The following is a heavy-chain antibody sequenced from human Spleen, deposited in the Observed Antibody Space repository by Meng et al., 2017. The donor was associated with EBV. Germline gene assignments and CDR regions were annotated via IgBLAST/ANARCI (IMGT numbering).Heavy chain of an antibody. D-gene: IGHD1-14*01. CDR2: IIPIYGRT. Sequence: QVQVVQSGAGVKKPGSSVKVSCKASGGSFSTFTITWVGQAPGQGLEWVGMIIPIYGRTRYAQKFQGRVTIIADESTSTTYLDLSSLRSDDTAMYYCATEPYWGQGTLVTVSS. J-gene: IGHJ4*02. V-gene: IGHV1-69*18. CDR3: ATEPY. CDR1: GGSFSTFT.